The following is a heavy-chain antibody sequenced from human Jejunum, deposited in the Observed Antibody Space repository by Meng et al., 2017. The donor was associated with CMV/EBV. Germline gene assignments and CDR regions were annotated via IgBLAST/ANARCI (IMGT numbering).Heavy chain of an antibody. D-gene: IGHD1-7*01. V-gene: IGHV3-48*03. Sequence: SGFTFSSSEMMWVRQAPGKGLEWVSHISGSGSAIYYADSVKGQFTISRDNAKSSLYLQMNSLRAEDTAIYYCARASVSGTFGMDVWGQGTTVTVSS. CDR2: ISGSGSAI. J-gene: IGHJ6*02. CDR3: ARASVSGTFGMDV. CDR1: GFTFSSSE.